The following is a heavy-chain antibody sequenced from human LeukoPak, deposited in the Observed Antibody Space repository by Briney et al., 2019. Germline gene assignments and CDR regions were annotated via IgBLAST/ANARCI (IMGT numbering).Heavy chain of an antibody. CDR3: ARDRVYDYSNPRGFDH. CDR1: GYPFTSFG. V-gene: IGHV1-18*03. Sequence: GASVKVSCKASGYPFTSFGISWVRQAPGQGLEWMGWISGYNGKTKYAQNLQGRVTMTTDTSTSTAYMELGSLRSDDMAVYYCARDRVYDYSNPRGFDHWGQETLVTVSS. D-gene: IGHD3-16*01. J-gene: IGHJ4*02. CDR2: ISGYNGKT.